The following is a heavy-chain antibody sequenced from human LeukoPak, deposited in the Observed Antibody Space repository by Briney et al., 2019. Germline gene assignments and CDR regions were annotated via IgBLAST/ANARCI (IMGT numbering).Heavy chain of an antibody. CDR2: INSNSGGT. J-gene: IGHJ4*02. CDR1: GGTFSSYA. D-gene: IGHD5-18*01. Sequence: ASVKVSCKASGGTFSSYAISWVRQAPGQGLEWMGWINSNSGGTNYAQKFQGRVTMTRDTSISTAYMELSRLRSDDTAVYYCARDLGDTFFDYWGQGTLVTVSS. CDR3: ARDLGDTFFDY. V-gene: IGHV1-2*02.